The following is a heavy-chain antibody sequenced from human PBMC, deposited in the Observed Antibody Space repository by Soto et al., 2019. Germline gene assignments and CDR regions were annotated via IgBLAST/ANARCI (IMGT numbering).Heavy chain of an antibody. CDR2: ISYDGSNK. CDR1: GFTFSSYG. D-gene: IGHD6-19*01. J-gene: IGHJ6*02. Sequence: QVQLVESGGGVVQPGRSLRLSCAASGFTFSSYGMHWVRQAPGKGLEWVAVISYDGSNKYYADSVKGRFTISRDNSKNTPYLQMNSLRAEDTAVYYCAKISRPSSGWGYYYYYGMDVWGQGTTVTVSS. CDR3: AKISRPSSGWGYYYYYGMDV. V-gene: IGHV3-30*18.